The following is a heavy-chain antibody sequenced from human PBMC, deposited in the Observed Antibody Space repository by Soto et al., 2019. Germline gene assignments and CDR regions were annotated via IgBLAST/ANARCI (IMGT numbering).Heavy chain of an antibody. CDR3: AGDPDSHYNDSHASSYP. CDR1: GGTFSTYT. V-gene: IGHV1-69*08. CDR2: IIPIIGII. Sequence: QVQLVQSGAEVKKPGSSVKVSCKASGGTFSTYTIIWVRQAPGQGLEWMGRIIPIIGIIKYAQKFQGRVTISADKFTGTAYMELTGLRSDDTAVYYCAGDPDSHYNDSHASSYPWGQGTLVTVSS. D-gene: IGHD4-4*01. J-gene: IGHJ5*02.